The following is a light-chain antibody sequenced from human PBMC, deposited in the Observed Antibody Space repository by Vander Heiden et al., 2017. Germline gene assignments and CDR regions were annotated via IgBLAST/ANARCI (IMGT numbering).Light chain of an antibody. V-gene: IGLV1-36*01. CDR1: SSNIGNNP. CDR3: AAWDESLNGPV. J-gene: IGLJ3*02. CDR2: YDD. Sequence: VLTQPPSVSEAPRQRVIISCSGSSSNIGNNPVNWYQQLPGKAPKLLIYYDDLLPSGVSDRFSGSKSGTSASLAISGLRSEDEAEYYCAAWDESLNGPVFGGETKLTVL.